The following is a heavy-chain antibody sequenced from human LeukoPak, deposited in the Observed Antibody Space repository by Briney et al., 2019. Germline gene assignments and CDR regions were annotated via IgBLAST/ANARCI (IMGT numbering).Heavy chain of an antibody. CDR2: IKQDGSEI. CDR3: ASTQRGDYFDH. CDR1: GFTFSTYW. Sequence: GGSLRLSCAASGFTFSTYWMSWVRQSPEKGLEWVANIKQDGSEIYYVDSVKGRFTISRDKSKNTLYLQMNSLRAEDTAVYYYASTQRGDYFDHWGQGTLVTVSS. J-gene: IGHJ4*02. D-gene: IGHD2-15*01. V-gene: IGHV3-7*01.